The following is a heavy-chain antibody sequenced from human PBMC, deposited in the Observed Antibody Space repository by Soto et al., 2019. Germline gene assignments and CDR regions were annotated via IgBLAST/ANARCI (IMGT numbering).Heavy chain of an antibody. CDR3: ARVDPRGVAVVRDY. CDR1: GNTFASDG. Sequence: ASVKVSCKASGNTFASDGFSWVRQAPGQGLEWMGWISGFNGQTNYALKFQGRVTLTTDTSTSTAYMELRSLRSDDTAVYFCARVDPRGVAVVRDYWGQGTLVTVSS. J-gene: IGHJ4*02. D-gene: IGHD3-10*01. CDR2: ISGFNGQT. V-gene: IGHV1-18*01.